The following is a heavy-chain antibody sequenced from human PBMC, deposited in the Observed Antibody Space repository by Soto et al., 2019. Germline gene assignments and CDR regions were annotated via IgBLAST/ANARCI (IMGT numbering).Heavy chain of an antibody. D-gene: IGHD3-22*01. J-gene: IGHJ4*02. CDR1: GGSISGYY. CDR2: IDYYGST. V-gene: IGHV4-59*08. Sequence: PSETLSLTCTVSGGSISGYYWSWIRQPPGKRLEWIGYIDYYGSTNYNPSLKSRVTISVNTSKKQFSLNLGSVTAADTAVYYCASYYYDSSGYYYVPGVYWGQGTLVTVS. CDR3: ASYYYDSSGYYYVPGVY.